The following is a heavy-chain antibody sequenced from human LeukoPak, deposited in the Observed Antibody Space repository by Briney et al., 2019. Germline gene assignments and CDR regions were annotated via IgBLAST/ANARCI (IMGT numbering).Heavy chain of an antibody. Sequence: VASVKVSCKASGGTFGRYAITWVRQAPGQRLEWMGGVSPIYGTSDYAQRFQGRVTINADESTSTAFLEVRSLRSEDTAVYYCARDCSGGRCYGAFDIWGQGTLVIVSS. CDR3: ARDCSGGRCYGAFDI. CDR2: VSPIYGTS. J-gene: IGHJ3*02. D-gene: IGHD2-15*01. CDR1: GGTFGRYA. V-gene: IGHV1-69*13.